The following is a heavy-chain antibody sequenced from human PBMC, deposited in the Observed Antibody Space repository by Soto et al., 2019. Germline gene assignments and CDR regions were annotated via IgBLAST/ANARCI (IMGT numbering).Heavy chain of an antibody. D-gene: IGHD2-21*02. Sequence: GGSLRLSCAASGFTVSSNYMSWVRQAPGKGLEWVSVIYSGGSTYYADSVKGRFTISRDNSKNTLYLQMNSLRAEDTAVYYCAYCGGDCYSVAFDIWGQGTMVTVSS. CDR3: AYCGGDCYSVAFDI. CDR1: GFTVSSNY. V-gene: IGHV3-53*01. CDR2: IYSGGST. J-gene: IGHJ3*02.